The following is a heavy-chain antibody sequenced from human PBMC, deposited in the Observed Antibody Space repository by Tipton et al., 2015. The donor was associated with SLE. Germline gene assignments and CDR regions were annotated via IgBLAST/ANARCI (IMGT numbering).Heavy chain of an antibody. J-gene: IGHJ4*02. CDR3: ASGGMTTIPGY. CDR1: GFTFSSYD. Sequence: SCAASGFTFSSYDINWVRQATGQGLEWMGWMNPNSGNTGYAQKFQGRVTMTRNTSISTAYMELSSLRSEDTAVYYCASGGMTTIPGYWGQGTLVTVSS. V-gene: IGHV1-8*01. CDR2: MNPNSGNT. D-gene: IGHD5-24*01.